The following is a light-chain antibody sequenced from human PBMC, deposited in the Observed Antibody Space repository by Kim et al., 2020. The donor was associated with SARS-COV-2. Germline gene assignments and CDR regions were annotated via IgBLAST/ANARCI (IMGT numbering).Light chain of an antibody. CDR2: GAS. J-gene: IGKJ2*01. V-gene: IGKV1-5*01. CDR1: QNIGTW. Sequence: ASVGDRVSITCRASQNIGTWLAWYQQKPGKVPSLLIYGASNLERGVPSRFSGSGSGTEFTLTINSLQPDDFGSYYCQHYSTSSPSFGQGTKLEI. CDR3: QHYSTSSPS.